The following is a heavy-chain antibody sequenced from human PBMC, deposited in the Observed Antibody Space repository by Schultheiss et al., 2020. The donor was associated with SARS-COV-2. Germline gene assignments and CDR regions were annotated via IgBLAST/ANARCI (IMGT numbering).Heavy chain of an antibody. V-gene: IGHV3-48*04. J-gene: IGHJ4*02. Sequence: GGSLRLSCAASGFTFSSYSMNWVRQAPGKGLEWVSYISSSGSTIYYADSVKGRFTISRDNAKNSLYLQMNSLRAEDTAVYYCAKDPTSWNYGDYWGQGTLVTVSS. D-gene: IGHD1-7*01. CDR3: AKDPTSWNYGDY. CDR2: ISSSGSTI. CDR1: GFTFSSYS.